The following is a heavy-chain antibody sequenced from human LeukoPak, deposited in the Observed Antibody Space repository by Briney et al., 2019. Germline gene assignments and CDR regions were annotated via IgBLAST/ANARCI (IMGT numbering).Heavy chain of an antibody. CDR1: GGSFSGYY. CDR3: ARGGRGSSWFWVTYFDY. D-gene: IGHD6-13*01. CDR2: INHSGST. V-gene: IGHV4-34*01. J-gene: IGHJ4*02. Sequence: SETPSLTCAVYGGSFSGYYWSWIRQPPGKGLEWIGEINHSGSTNYNPSLKSRVTISVDTSKNQFSLKLSSVTAADTAVYYCARGGRGSSWFWVTYFDYWGQGTLVTVSS.